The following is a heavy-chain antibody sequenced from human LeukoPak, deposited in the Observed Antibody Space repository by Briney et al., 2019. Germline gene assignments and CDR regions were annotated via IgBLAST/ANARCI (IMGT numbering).Heavy chain of an antibody. D-gene: IGHD3-9*01. CDR3: ARHASRDYDILTGYYTPSLFFDY. V-gene: IGHV4-34*01. Sequence: SETLSLTCAVYGGSFSGYYWSWIRQPPGKGLEWIGSIYYSGSTYYNPSLKSRVTISVDTSKNQFSLKLSSVTAADTAVYYCARHASRDYDILTGYYTPSLFFDYWGQGTLVIVSS. CDR2: IYYSGST. CDR1: GGSFSGYY. J-gene: IGHJ4*02.